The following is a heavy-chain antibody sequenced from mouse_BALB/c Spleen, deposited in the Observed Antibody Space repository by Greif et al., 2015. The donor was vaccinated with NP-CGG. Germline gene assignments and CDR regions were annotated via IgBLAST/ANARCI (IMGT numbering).Heavy chain of an antibody. D-gene: IGHD1-1*01. CDR1: GYTFSSYW. Sequence: VQLQQSGAELMKPGASVKISCKATGYTFSSYWIEWVKQRPGHGLEWIGEILPGSGSTNYNEKFKGKATFTADTSSNTAYMQLSSLTSEDSAVYYCARGNYYGTQFAYWGQGTLVTVSA. CDR2: ILPGSGST. CDR3: ARGNYYGTQFAY. J-gene: IGHJ3*01. V-gene: IGHV1-9*01.